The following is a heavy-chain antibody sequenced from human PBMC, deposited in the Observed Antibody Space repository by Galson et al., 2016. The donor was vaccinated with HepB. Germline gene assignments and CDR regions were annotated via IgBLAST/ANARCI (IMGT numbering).Heavy chain of an antibody. Sequence: SLRLSCAPSGFSVSNNYMNWVRQAPGKGLEWVSVIYSGDYTYYADSVKGRFTISRDISKNTLYLQMNRLRAEDTAVYYCAREWELGGYFDYWGQGTLVTVSS. CDR3: AREWELGGYFDY. CDR1: GFSVSNNY. J-gene: IGHJ4*02. D-gene: IGHD1-26*01. V-gene: IGHV3-53*01. CDR2: IYSGDYT.